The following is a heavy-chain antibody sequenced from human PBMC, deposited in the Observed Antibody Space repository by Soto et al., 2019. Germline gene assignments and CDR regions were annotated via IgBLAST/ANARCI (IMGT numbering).Heavy chain of an antibody. V-gene: IGHV3-30-3*01. CDR1: GFTFSSYA. CDR3: ASPGELSPP. J-gene: IGHJ5*02. D-gene: IGHD3-16*02. Sequence: PVGSLRLSCAASGFTFSSYAMHWVRQAPGKGLEWVAVISYDGSNKYYADSVKGRFTISRDNSKNTLYLQMNSLRAEDTAVYYCASPGELSPPWGQGTLVTVSS. CDR2: ISYDGSNK.